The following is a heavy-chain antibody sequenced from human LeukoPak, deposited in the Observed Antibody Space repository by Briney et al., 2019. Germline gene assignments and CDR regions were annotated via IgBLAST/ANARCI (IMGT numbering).Heavy chain of an antibody. J-gene: IGHJ4*02. CDR3: AAVGHHSGSSH. Sequence: SETLSLTCTVSGGSISSYYWSWIRQPPGEGLEWIGYIYYSGSTNYNPSLKSRVTISVDTSKNQFSLKLSSVTAADTAVYYCAAVGHHSGSSHWGQGTLVIVSS. D-gene: IGHD3-10*01. V-gene: IGHV4-59*01. CDR2: IYYSGST. CDR1: GGSISSYY.